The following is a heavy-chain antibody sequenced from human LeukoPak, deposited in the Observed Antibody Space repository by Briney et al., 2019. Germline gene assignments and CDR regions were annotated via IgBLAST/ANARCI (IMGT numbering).Heavy chain of an antibody. Sequence: ASVKVSCKASGGTFSSYAISWVRQAPGQGLEWMGWISAYNGNTNYAQKLQGRVTMTTDTSTSTAYMGLRSLRSDDTAVYYCARTTSTESAGDYWGQGTLVTVSS. J-gene: IGHJ4*02. D-gene: IGHD5/OR15-5a*01. CDR1: GGTFSSYA. CDR3: ARTTSTESAGDY. V-gene: IGHV1-18*01. CDR2: ISAYNGNT.